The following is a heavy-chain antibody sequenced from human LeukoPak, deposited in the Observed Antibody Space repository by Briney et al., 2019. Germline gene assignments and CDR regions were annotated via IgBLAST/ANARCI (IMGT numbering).Heavy chain of an antibody. Sequence: GGSLRLSCAASGFTFSDYYMSWIRQAPGKGLEWVSYISSSGSTIYYADSVKGRFTISRDNSKNSLYLQMNSLRTEDTALYYCAKPEGSGDYFDYWGQGTLVTVSS. CDR3: AKPEGSGDYFDY. D-gene: IGHD1-26*01. J-gene: IGHJ4*02. V-gene: IGHV3-11*01. CDR1: GFTFSDYY. CDR2: ISSSGSTI.